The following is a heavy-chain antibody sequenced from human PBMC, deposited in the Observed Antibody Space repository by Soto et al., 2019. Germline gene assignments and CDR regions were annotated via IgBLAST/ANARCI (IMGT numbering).Heavy chain of an antibody. D-gene: IGHD1-26*01. J-gene: IGHJ6*03. V-gene: IGHV3-48*01. CDR3: ARVGSPKKMWYYYYYMDV. Sequence: GGSLRLSCAASGFTFSSYSMNWVRQAPGKGLEWVSYISSSSSTIYYADSVKGRFTISRDNAKNSLYLQMNSLRAEDTAVYYYARVGSPKKMWYYYYYMDVWGKGTTVTVSS. CDR2: ISSSSSTI. CDR1: GFTFSSYS.